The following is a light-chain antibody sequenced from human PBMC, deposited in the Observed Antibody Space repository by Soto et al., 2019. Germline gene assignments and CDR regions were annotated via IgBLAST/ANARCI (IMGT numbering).Light chain of an antibody. CDR3: QHYYNYPRT. Sequence: DIQLTQSPSSLSASVGDRVAITCRASQGISSYLAWYQQKPGKAPKLLIYAASTLQSGVPSRFSGSGSGTDFTLTISWLQSEDFATYYCQHYYNYPRTFGQGTKVDIK. CDR2: AAS. J-gene: IGKJ1*01. CDR1: QGISSY. V-gene: IGKV1-9*01.